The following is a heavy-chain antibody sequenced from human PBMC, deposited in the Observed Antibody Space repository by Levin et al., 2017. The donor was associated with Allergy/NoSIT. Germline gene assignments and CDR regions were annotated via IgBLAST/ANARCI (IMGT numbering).Heavy chain of an antibody. CDR2: IYYSGTT. V-gene: IGHV4-39*01. D-gene: IGHD6-19*01. CDR1: GGSISNTIYY. Sequence: PSQTLSLTCTVSGGSISNTIYYWGWIRQPPGKGLEWIGSIYYSGTTYYNPSLKSRVTISMDTSKNQFFLKLSSVTAADTSVYYCARTPSSGWDYWGQGVLVTVSS. CDR3: ARTPSSGWDY. J-gene: IGHJ4*02.